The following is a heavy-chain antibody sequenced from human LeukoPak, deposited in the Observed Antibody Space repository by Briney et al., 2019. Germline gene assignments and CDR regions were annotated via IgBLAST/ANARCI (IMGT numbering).Heavy chain of an antibody. D-gene: IGHD2-2*01. CDR2: FDPEDGET. CDR1: GYTLTELS. Sequence: ASVKVSCKVSGYTLTELSMHWVRQAPGKGLEWMGGFDPEDGETIYAQKFQGRVTMTEDTSTDTAYMELSSLRSEDTAVYYCATDPVVVPGFQHWGQGTLVTVSS. CDR3: ATDPVVVPGFQH. J-gene: IGHJ1*01. V-gene: IGHV1-24*01.